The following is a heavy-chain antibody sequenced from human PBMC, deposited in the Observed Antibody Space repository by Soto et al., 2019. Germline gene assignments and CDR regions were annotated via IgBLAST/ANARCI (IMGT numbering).Heavy chain of an antibody. CDR3: ARIGVSSGHESPDFDS. CDR1: GYTFNYEG. J-gene: IGHJ4*02. V-gene: IGHV1-18*01. Sequence: ASEKVSCKASGYTFNYEGITWLRQAPGQGLEWMGWISGFSGNTNYAADLQGRVTMTTDTSTSTAYMELRGLRSDDTAVYYCARIGVSSGHESPDFDSWGQGTLVTVSS. CDR2: ISGFSGNT. D-gene: IGHD3-16*01.